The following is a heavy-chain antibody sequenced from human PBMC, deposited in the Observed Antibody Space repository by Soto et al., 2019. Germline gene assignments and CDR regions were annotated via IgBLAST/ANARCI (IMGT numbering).Heavy chain of an antibody. CDR2: IYYSGST. D-gene: IGHD1-1*01. V-gene: IGHV4-30-4*01. CDR3: ARVDNWSDLPYSDYGMDV. J-gene: IGHJ6*02. Sequence: QVQLQESGPGLVKPSQTLSLTCTVSGGSISSGDYYWSWLRQPPGKGLEWIGYIYYSGSTYYNPSLKSRVTISVDTSKNQFSLKLSSVTAADTAVYYCARVDNWSDLPYSDYGMDVWGQGTTVTVSS. CDR1: GGSISSGDYY.